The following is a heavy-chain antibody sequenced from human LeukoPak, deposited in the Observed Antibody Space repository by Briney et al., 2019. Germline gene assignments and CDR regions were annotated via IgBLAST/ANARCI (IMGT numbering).Heavy chain of an antibody. J-gene: IGHJ6*03. CDR3: ARGAYDISGYDYYCYYMDV. CDR1: GFTFSAYN. D-gene: IGHD3-22*01. V-gene: IGHV3-21*01. CDR2: ITTSSSYM. Sequence: PGGSLRLSCAASGFTFSAYNMNWVRRTPGKGLEGVSSITTSSSYMFYADSVRGRVTISRDNAENSLYLQVNDPRAEDAAVYYCARGAYDISGYDYYCYYMDVWGKGTPVTVSS.